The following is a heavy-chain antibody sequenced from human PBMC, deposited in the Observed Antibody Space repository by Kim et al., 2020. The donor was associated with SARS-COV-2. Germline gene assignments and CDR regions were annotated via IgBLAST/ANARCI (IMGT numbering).Heavy chain of an antibody. CDR1: GFTFSSYS. Sequence: GGSLRLSCAASGFTFSSYSMNWVRQAPGKGLEWVSSISSSSSYIYYADSVKGRFTISRDNAKNSLYLQMNSLRAEDTAVYYCARDDDYVWGSYRTLDYCGQGTLVTVSS. CDR2: ISSSSSYI. J-gene: IGHJ4*02. D-gene: IGHD3-16*02. CDR3: ARDDDYVWGSYRTLDY. V-gene: IGHV3-21*04.